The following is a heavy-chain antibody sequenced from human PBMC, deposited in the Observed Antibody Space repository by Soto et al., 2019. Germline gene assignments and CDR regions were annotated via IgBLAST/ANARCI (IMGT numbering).Heavy chain of an antibody. Sequence: QVHLVQTGAAVKKPGASVKVSCQGSGYAFTTYGITWVRQAPGQGLEWMGWISAHNGNTNYAQKLQGRVTVTRDTSTSTAYMELRSLRYDDTAVYYCARGRYGDYWGQGARVTVSS. CDR2: ISAHNGNT. CDR1: GYAFTTYG. CDR3: ARGRYGDY. J-gene: IGHJ4*02. V-gene: IGHV1-18*01. D-gene: IGHD1-1*01.